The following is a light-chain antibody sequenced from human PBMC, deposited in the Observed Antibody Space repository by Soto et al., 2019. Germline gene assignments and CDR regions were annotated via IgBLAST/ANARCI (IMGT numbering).Light chain of an antibody. Sequence: EIVLTQSPATLSLSPGERATLSCGASQSVSSSYLAWYQQRHGLAPRLLIYDASYRATGIPDRFSGSGSGTDFTLTISRLEPEDFAVYYCQQYGSSPPTFGQGTKLEI. CDR3: QQYGSSPPT. J-gene: IGKJ2*01. V-gene: IGKV3D-20*01. CDR1: QSVSSSY. CDR2: DAS.